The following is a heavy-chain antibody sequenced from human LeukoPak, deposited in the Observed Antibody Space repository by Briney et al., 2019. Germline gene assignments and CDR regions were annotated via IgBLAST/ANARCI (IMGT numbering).Heavy chain of an antibody. Sequence: PSETLSLTCAVYGGSFSGYYWSWIRQPPGKGLEWIGEINHSGSTNYNPSLKSRVTISVDKSKNQFSLKLSSVTAADTAVYYCARRITIFGVVIDDWFDPWGQGTLVTVSS. V-gene: IGHV4-34*01. CDR3: ARRITIFGVVIDDWFDP. CDR2: INHSGST. CDR1: GGSFSGYY. D-gene: IGHD3-3*01. J-gene: IGHJ5*02.